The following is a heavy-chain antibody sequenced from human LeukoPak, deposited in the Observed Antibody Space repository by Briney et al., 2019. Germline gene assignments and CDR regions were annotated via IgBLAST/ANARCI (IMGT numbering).Heavy chain of an antibody. CDR1: GFTFSNYA. Sequence: GGSLRLSCAASGFTFSNYAMHWVRQAPGKGLEWVAVISSDGSKKFYSDSVKGQFTISRDNSKNTLYLQMNSPRTEDTGVYFCMRDAGGYWGQGTPVTVSS. V-gene: IGHV3-30-3*01. D-gene: IGHD1-14*01. CDR3: MRDAGGY. J-gene: IGHJ4*02. CDR2: ISSDGSKK.